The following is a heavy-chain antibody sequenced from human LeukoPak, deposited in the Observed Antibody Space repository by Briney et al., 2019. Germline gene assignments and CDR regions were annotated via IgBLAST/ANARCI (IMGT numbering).Heavy chain of an antibody. CDR3: ARSSRTTDDAFDI. V-gene: IGHV1-69*04. D-gene: IGHD1-1*01. CDR1: GYTFTSYG. Sequence: VASVKVSCKASGYTFTSYGISWVRQAPGQGLEWMGRIIPIFGIANYAQKFQGRVTITADKSTSTAYMELSSLRSEDTAVYYCARSSRTTDDAFDIWGQGTMVTVSS. J-gene: IGHJ3*02. CDR2: IIPIFGIA.